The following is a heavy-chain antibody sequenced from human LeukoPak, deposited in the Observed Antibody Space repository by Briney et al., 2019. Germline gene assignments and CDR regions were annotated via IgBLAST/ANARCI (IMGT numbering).Heavy chain of an antibody. V-gene: IGHV4-39*01. Sequence: SETLSLTCTVSGGSISSSSYYWGWIRQPPGKGLEWIGSIYYSGSTYYNPSLKSRATISVDTSKNQFSLKLSSVTAADTAVYYCARHSYYYDSSGYYYPMGDYWGQGTLVTVSS. CDR1: GGSISSSSYY. CDR2: IYYSGST. CDR3: ARHSYYYDSSGYYYPMGDY. D-gene: IGHD3-22*01. J-gene: IGHJ4*02.